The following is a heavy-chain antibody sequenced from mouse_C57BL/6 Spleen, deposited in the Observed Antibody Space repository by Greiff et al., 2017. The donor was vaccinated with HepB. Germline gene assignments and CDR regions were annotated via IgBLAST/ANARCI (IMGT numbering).Heavy chain of an antibody. CDR2: IDPETGGT. J-gene: IGHJ2*01. CDR1: GYTFTDYE. CDR3: TRMGSSYPY. V-gene: IGHV1-15*01. Sequence: QVQLQQPGAELVRPGASVTLSCKASGYTFTDYEMHWVKQTPVHGLEWIGAIDPETGGTAYNQKFKGKAILTADKSSSTAYMELRSLTSEDSAVYYCTRMGSSYPYWGQGTTLTVSS. D-gene: IGHD1-1*01.